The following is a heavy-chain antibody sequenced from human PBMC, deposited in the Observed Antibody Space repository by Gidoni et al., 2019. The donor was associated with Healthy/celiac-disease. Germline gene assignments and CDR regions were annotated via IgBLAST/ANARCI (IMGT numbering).Heavy chain of an antibody. CDR3: AKGLKGGGLIPPFDY. CDR2: ISWNSGSI. CDR1: GFTFDDYA. D-gene: IGHD3-16*01. Sequence: EVQLVESGGGLVQPGRSLRLSCAASGFTFDDYAMHWVRQAPGKGLEWVSGISWNSGSIGFADSVKGRFTISRDNAKNSLYLQKNSLRAEDTALYYCAKGLKGGGLIPPFDYWGQGTLVTVSS. V-gene: IGHV3-9*01. J-gene: IGHJ4*02.